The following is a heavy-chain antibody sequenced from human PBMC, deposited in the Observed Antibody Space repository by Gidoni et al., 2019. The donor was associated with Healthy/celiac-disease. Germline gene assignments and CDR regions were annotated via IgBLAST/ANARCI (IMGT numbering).Heavy chain of an antibody. D-gene: IGHD3-22*01. CDR3: ARMYYYDSSGYYYY. CDR1: GFTFSSYW. J-gene: IGHJ4*02. CDR2: IKQDGSEK. Sequence: EVQLVESGGGLVQPGGSLSLSCAASGFTFSSYWMSWVRQAPGKGLEWVANIKQDGSEKYYVDSVKGRFTISRDNAKNSLYLQMNSLRAEDTAVYYCARMYYYDSSGYYYYWGQGTLVTVSS. V-gene: IGHV3-7*03.